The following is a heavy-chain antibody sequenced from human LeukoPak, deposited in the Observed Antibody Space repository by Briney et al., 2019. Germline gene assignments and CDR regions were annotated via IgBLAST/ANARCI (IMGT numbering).Heavy chain of an antibody. V-gene: IGHV4-59*01. CDR2: IYYSGST. CDR1: GGSISSYY. J-gene: IGHJ5*02. Sequence: SEALSLTCTVSGGSISSYYWSWIRQPPGKGLEWIGYIYYSGSTNYNPSLKSRVTISVDTSKNQFSLKLSSVTAADTAVYYCARGVIAATPRGPRNWFDPWGQGTLVTVSS. CDR3: ARGVIAATPRGPRNWFDP. D-gene: IGHD6-13*01.